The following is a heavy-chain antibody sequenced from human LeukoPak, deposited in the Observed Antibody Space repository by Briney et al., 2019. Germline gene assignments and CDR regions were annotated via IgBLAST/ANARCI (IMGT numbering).Heavy chain of an antibody. CDR3: ARDGYNWVHFDY. CDR1: GFTFSSYW. Sequence: GGSLRLSCAASGFTFSSYWMSWVRQAPGKGLEWVANIKQDGSEKYYVDSVKGRFTISRDNAKNSLYLQMNGLRAEDTAVYCCARDGYNWVHFDYWGQGTLVTVSS. V-gene: IGHV3-7*01. CDR2: IKQDGSEK. D-gene: IGHD5-24*01. J-gene: IGHJ4*02.